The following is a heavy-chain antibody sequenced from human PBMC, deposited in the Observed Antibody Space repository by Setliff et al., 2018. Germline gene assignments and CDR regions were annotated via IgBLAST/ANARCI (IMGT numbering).Heavy chain of an antibody. CDR3: RYWSGYYNNDY. CDR1: GGSISSSYY. V-gene: IGHV4-4*07. Sequence: SETLSLTCTVSGGSISSSYYWSWIRQPAGKGLEWIGRVYTSGGTNYNPSLSSRVSMSVDTSKNQFSLNLNSVTAADTAVYYCRYWSGYYNNDYWGQGTLVTVSS. J-gene: IGHJ4*02. CDR2: VYTSGGT. D-gene: IGHD3-3*01.